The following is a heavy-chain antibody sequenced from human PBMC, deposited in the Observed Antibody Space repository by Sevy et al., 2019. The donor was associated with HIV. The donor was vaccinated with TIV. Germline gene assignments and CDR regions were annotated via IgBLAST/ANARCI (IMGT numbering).Heavy chain of an antibody. D-gene: IGHD3-22*01. V-gene: IGHV3-23*01. CDR3: AKGNYETGTEYFDY. J-gene: IGHJ4*02. CDR2: ITGGGAST. CDR1: GFTFNNYG. Sequence: GGSLRLSCAASGFTFNNYGMFWVRQAPEEGLEWVSGITGGGASTYYAASVKGRFTVSRDSSRNTQYLQMNSLSVEDTAVYYCAKGNYETGTEYFDYWGQGTLVTVSS.